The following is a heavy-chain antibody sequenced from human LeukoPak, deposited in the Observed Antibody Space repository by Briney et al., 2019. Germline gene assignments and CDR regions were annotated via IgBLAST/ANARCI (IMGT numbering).Heavy chain of an antibody. CDR1: GFTFSNYG. CDR3: AKDSGPYTSGYYGH. Sequence: GGSLRLSCAASGFTFSNYGMHWVRQAPGKGLEWVTVISFDGSNQYYADSVKGRFAISRDNSKNTLYLQMNSLRDEDTAVYYCAKDSGPYTSGYYGHWGQGTLVTVSS. J-gene: IGHJ4*02. V-gene: IGHV3-30*18. D-gene: IGHD3-22*01. CDR2: ISFDGSNQ.